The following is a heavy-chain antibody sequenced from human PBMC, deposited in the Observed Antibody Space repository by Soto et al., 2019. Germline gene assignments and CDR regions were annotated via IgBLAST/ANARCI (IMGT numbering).Heavy chain of an antibody. J-gene: IGHJ4*02. CDR2: YNPEEGET. D-gene: IGHD3-10*01. V-gene: IGHV1-24*01. CDR1: GYPFTELS. CDR3: ATDRSYGPRREDH. Sequence: QVQLVQSGAEVTKPGASVKVSCKVSGYPFTELSMHWVRQAPGKGLEWLGGYNPEEGETMSAQKFQGRLTMTEDISTDTAYMELRSVRSEDTAMYYCATDRSYGPRREDHWGQGTLVTVSS.